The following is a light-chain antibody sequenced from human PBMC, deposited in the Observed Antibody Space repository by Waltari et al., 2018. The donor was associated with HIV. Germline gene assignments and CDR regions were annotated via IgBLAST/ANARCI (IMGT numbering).Light chain of an antibody. J-gene: IGKJ1*01. CDR1: QRVSRNV. V-gene: IGKV3-20*01. Sequence: EIVLTQSPGTLSLSPGERATLSCRASQRVSRNVIIWYQQKPGQAPRVLIHGATSRASGIPDRFSGSGSGTDFTLTIASLEPEDFALYYCQHYDSAWTFGQGTRVEIK. CDR2: GAT. CDR3: QHYDSAWT.